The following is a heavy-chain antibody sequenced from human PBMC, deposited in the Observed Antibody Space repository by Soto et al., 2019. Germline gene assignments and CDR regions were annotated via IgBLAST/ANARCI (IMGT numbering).Heavy chain of an antibody. D-gene: IGHD1-26*01. CDR1: GGSISSSSYY. V-gene: IGHV4-39*01. CDR2: IYYSGST. Sequence: SETLSLTCTVSGGSISSSSYYWGWIRQPPGKGLEWIGSIYYSGSTYYNPSLKSRVTISVDTSKNQFSLKLSSVTAADTAVYYCARSSGRYKEVGYNWFDTWGQGTLVTVSS. CDR3: ARSSGRYKEVGYNWFDT. J-gene: IGHJ5*02.